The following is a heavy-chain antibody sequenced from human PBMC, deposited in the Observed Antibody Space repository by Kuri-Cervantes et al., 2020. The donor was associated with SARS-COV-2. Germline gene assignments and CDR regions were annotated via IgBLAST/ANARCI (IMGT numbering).Heavy chain of an antibody. CDR2: IKQDGSEK. D-gene: IGHD3-3*01. Sequence: GESLKISCAASGFTFSSYWMSWVRQAPGKGLEWVANIKQDGSEKYYVDSVEGRFTISRDNAKNPLYLQMNSLRAEDTAVYYCARGFRNYDFWSGYRPNYYYYYMDVWGKGTTVTVSS. CDR3: ARGFRNYDFWSGYRPNYYYYYMDV. J-gene: IGHJ6*03. CDR1: GFTFSSYW. V-gene: IGHV3-7*01.